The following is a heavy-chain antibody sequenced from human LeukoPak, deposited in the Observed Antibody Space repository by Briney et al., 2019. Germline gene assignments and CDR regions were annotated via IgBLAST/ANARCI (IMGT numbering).Heavy chain of an antibody. CDR1: GFTFSGYW. J-gene: IGHJ4*02. V-gene: IGHV3-74*01. CDR3: ARGATGNDY. CDR2: IKTDGTSI. D-gene: IGHD3-10*01. Sequence: PGGSLRLSCAASGFTFSGYWMHWVRQAPGKGLVWVSLIKTDGTSITYADSVKGRFTISRDNAKNTLYLQMNSLRAEDTAVYYCARGATGNDYWGRGTLVTVPS.